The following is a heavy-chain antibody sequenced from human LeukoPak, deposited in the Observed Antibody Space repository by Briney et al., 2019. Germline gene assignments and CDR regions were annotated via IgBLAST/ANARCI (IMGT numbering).Heavy chain of an antibody. D-gene: IGHD2-8*01. V-gene: IGHV4-39*01. CDR1: GGSISSTGYY. CDR2: IYYSGST. CDR3: AAIGYCTNGVCYHDY. J-gene: IGHJ4*02. Sequence: DPSQTLSLTCTVSGGSISSTGYYWGWIRQPPGKGLEWFGSIYYSGSTYSNPTLNSRVTISVDTYKNQFSLKLSSVTAADTAVYYCAAIGYCTNGVCYHDYWGQGTLVTVSS.